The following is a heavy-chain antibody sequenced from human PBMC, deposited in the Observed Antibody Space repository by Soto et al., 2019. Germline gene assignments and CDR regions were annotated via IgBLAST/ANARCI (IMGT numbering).Heavy chain of an antibody. CDR1: GFAFDDYA. Sequence: EVHLLESGGGLVQRGGSLRLSCVASGFAFDDYAMNWVRLAPGKGLEWVANIGGRGGNSFYGESMRGRFAISRDNSKNTPYLEMNNLRVVDSATYYCAKPSAYGDFAGSFDSWGQGTLVTVAP. D-gene: IGHD4-17*01. CDR2: IGGRGGNS. V-gene: IGHV3-23*01. CDR3: AKPSAYGDFAGSFDS. J-gene: IGHJ4*02.